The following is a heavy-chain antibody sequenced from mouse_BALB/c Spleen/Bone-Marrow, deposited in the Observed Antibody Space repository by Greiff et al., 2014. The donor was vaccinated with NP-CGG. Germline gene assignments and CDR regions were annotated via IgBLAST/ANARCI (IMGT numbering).Heavy chain of an antibody. CDR2: INPYNDGT. CDR3: ARDGNPYWYFDV. J-gene: IGHJ1*01. CDR1: GYTFTSYV. V-gene: IGHV1-14*01. D-gene: IGHD2-1*01. Sequence: VQLQQSGPELVKPGASVKMSCKASGYTFTSYVMHWVMQKPGQGLEWIGYINPYNDGTKYNEKFKGKATLTSDKSSSTAYMELSSLTSEDSAVYYCARDGNPYWYFDVWGAGTTVTVSS.